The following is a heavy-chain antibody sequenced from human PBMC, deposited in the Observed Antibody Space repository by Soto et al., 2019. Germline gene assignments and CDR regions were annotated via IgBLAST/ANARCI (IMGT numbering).Heavy chain of an antibody. CDR2: INAGNGNT. V-gene: IGHV1-3*01. Sequence: GASVKVSCKASGYTFTSYAMHWVRQAPGQRLEWMGWINAGNGNTKYSQKFQGRVTITRDTSASTAYMELSSLRSEDTAVYYCARPPQRKTEPLCFAPGGKGPLVPVS. J-gene: IGHJ5*02. CDR3: ARPPQRKTEPLCFAP. CDR1: GYTFTSYA. D-gene: IGHD1-1*01.